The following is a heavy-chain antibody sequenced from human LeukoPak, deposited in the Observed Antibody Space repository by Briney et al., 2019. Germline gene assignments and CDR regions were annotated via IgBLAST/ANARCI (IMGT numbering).Heavy chain of an antibody. CDR1: GYSFTSYW. CDR2: IYPGDSDT. J-gene: IGHJ4*02. V-gene: IGHV5-51*01. D-gene: IGHD3-22*01. Sequence: GESLKISCKGSGYSFTSYWTGWVRQMPGKGLEWMGIIYPGDSDTRYSPSFQGQVTISADKSISTAYLQWSSLKASDTAMYYCARRLYYYDSSGYYSAGPSHFDYWGQGTLVTVSS. CDR3: ARRLYYYDSSGYYSAGPSHFDY.